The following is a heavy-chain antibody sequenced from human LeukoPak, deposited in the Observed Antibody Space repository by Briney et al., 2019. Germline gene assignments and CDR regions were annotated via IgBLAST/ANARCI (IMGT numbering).Heavy chain of an antibody. Sequence: PGGSLRLSCAASGFTFSSYGMHWVRQAPGKGLEWVAVIWYDGSNKYYADSVKGRFTISRDNSKNSLYLQMNSLRTEDTALYYCAKDSAGIAADPPTYGMDVWGQGTTVTVSS. CDR3: AKDSAGIAADPPTYGMDV. D-gene: IGHD6-13*01. CDR2: IWYDGSNK. J-gene: IGHJ6*02. CDR1: GFTFSSYG. V-gene: IGHV3-33*03.